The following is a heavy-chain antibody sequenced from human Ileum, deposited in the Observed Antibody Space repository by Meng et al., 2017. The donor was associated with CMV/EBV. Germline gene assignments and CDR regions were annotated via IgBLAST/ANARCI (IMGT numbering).Heavy chain of an antibody. V-gene: IGHV4-4*07. D-gene: IGHD3-10*01. CDR2: ICGTGTI. Sequence: GQLPESGPGLLRPSETLSLICTVSGGAISTYCWNWIRQSAGKRLEWIGRICGTGTIQYNPSFKSRLTLSLDTSKSQFSLRLTSVTAADTAVYFCARRVREVRERSWENWLTPWGQGILVTVSS. CDR3: ARRVREVRERSWENWLTP. J-gene: IGHJ5*02. CDR1: GGAISTYC.